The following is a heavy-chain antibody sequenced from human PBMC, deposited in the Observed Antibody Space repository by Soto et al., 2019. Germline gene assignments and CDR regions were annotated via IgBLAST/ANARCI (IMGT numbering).Heavy chain of an antibody. Sequence: EVQLVESGGGLVQSGGSLRLSCAASGFTFSSYEMNWVRQAPGKGLEWVSYISSSGRTIYYADSVKGRFTISRDNDKNSLYLQLHSLRAEDTAVFYCTRGTQQRHLDYWGQGTLVTVSS. V-gene: IGHV3-48*03. CDR3: TRGTQQRHLDY. J-gene: IGHJ4*02. D-gene: IGHD6-13*01. CDR2: ISSSGRTI. CDR1: GFTFSSYE.